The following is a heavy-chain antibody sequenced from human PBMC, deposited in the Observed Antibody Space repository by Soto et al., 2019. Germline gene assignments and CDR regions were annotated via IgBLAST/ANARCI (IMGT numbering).Heavy chain of an antibody. V-gene: IGHV1-69*12. J-gene: IGHJ4*02. Sequence: QVQLVQSGAEVKKPGSSVKVSCKASGGTFSSYAISWVRQAPGQGLEWMGGIIPIFGTANYAQKFQGRVTITADESTSKAYMGLSSLRSEDTAVYYCARGRNGMIVEWNPVFDYWGQGTLVTVSS. CDR1: GGTFSSYA. CDR2: IIPIFGTA. D-gene: IGHD3-22*01. CDR3: ARGRNGMIVEWNPVFDY.